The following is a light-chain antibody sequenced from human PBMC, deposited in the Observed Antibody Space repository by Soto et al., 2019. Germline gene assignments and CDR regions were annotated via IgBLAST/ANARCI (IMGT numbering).Light chain of an antibody. CDR1: QSLLHRDGKTY. Sequence: DVVMTQTPLSLSVTPGQPASMSCRSSQSLLHRDGKTYLYWFLQKPGQPPQLLIYEVSNRFSGVPDRFSASGSGTDFTLKISRVEAEDVGVYYCMQDVELPFTFGGGTKVDIK. J-gene: IGKJ4*01. CDR2: EVS. V-gene: IGKV2D-29*01. CDR3: MQDVELPFT.